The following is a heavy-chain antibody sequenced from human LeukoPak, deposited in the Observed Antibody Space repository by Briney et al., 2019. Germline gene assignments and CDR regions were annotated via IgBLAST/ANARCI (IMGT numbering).Heavy chain of an antibody. CDR3: ANHLACGSTSCPPFDS. V-gene: IGHV3-53*01. CDR2: IYSGGST. CDR1: GFTVSSNY. D-gene: IGHD2-2*01. Sequence: GGSLRLSCAASGFTVSSNYMNWVRQAPGKGLEWVSVIYSGGSTYYVDSVKGRFTISRDNSKNTLYLQMNNLRAEDTAVYYCANHLACGSTSCPPFDSWGQGTLVTVSS. J-gene: IGHJ4*02.